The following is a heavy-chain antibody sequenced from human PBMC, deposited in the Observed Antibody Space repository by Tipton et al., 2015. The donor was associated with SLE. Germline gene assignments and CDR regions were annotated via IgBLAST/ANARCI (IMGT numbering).Heavy chain of an antibody. CDR2: IYYSGST. V-gene: IGHV4-59*01. CDR1: GGSISNYY. CDR3: ARDIKWELRLTEGYYMDV. Sequence: TLSLTCTVSGGSISNYYWSWIRQPPGKGLEWIGYIYYSGSTNYNPSLKSRVTISVDTSKNQFSLKLSSVTAADTAVYYCARDIKWELRLTEGYYMDVWGKGATVTVSS. D-gene: IGHD1-26*01. J-gene: IGHJ6*03.